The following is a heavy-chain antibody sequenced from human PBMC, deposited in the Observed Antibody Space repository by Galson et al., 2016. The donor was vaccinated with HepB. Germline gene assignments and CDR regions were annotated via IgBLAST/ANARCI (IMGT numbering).Heavy chain of an antibody. CDR2: MHYSGGT. CDR1: GDSISSGGSS. CDR3: ARVRQWLLDAFDF. V-gene: IGHV4-30-2*01. Sequence: TLSPTCGVSGDSISSGGSSWSWIRQPPGKGLQSIGYMHYSGGTYYNPSLKNRVTISVDRSKNHFSLNLTSVAAADTAVYYCARVRQWLLDAFDFWGQGTMVTVSS. J-gene: IGHJ3*01. D-gene: IGHD6-19*01.